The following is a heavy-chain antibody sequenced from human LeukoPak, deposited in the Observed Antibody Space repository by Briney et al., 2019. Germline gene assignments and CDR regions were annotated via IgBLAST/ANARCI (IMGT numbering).Heavy chain of an antibody. Sequence: PGGSLRLSCAASGFSFSSYGMHWVSPPPGKGLELVAVIWNDGSNKYYTDSVKGRFTISRDNSKNTLYLQMNSLRAEDTAVYYCANYGFWSGYRMDVWGQGTTVTVSS. D-gene: IGHD3-3*01. V-gene: IGHV3-33*06. CDR2: IWNDGSNK. CDR1: GFSFSSYG. J-gene: IGHJ6*02. CDR3: ANYGFWSGYRMDV.